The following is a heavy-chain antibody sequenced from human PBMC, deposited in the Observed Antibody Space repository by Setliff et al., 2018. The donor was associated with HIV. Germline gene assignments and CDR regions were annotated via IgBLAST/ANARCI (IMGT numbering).Heavy chain of an antibody. D-gene: IGHD3-22*01. CDR2: ILSTGERT. CDR3: AKELAASGLGYFDS. V-gene: IGHV3-23*01. J-gene: IGHJ4*02. Sequence: LRLSCAASGFTVSNDYMSWVRQAPGEGLEWVSAILSTGERTFYADSVKGRFTISRDNSKNTVYLQMNSLGAEDTAEYYCAKELAASGLGYFDSWGRGILVTVSS. CDR1: GFTVSNDY.